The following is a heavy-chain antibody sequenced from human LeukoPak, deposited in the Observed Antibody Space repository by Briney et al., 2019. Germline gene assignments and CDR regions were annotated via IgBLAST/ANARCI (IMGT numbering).Heavy chain of an antibody. J-gene: IGHJ5*02. D-gene: IGHD3-10*01. V-gene: IGHV4-61*01. Sequence: PSETLSLTCTVSGGSVNSETYCWTWIRQPPGKGLEWIGFVCYTGSTNYYPSLKSRVTMSVDTSKNQFSLKLNSVTAADTAVYFCARGSGNPLRGNWFDPWGQGTLVTVSS. CDR3: ARGSGNPLRGNWFDP. CDR1: GGSVNSETYC. CDR2: VCYTGST.